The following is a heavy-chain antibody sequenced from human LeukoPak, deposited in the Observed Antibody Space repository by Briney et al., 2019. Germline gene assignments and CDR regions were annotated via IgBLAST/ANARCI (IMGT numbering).Heavy chain of an antibody. CDR3: ARDSASATFPGFQH. D-gene: IGHD3-10*01. Sequence: VASVKVSCKASGYTFTSYYMHWVRQAPGQGLEWMGIINPSGGSTSYAQRFQDRVTMTRDTSTTTVYMELSSLRSEDTAVYYCARDSASATFPGFQHWGQGTLVTVSS. V-gene: IGHV1-46*01. CDR1: GYTFTSYY. CDR2: INPSGGST. J-gene: IGHJ1*01.